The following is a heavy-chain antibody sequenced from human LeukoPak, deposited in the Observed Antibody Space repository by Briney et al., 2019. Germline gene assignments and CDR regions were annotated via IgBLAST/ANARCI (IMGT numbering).Heavy chain of an antibody. Sequence: GVSLRLSCAASGFIFSSYWMSWVRQAPGKGLEWVANIKQDGSEQYYVHSVKGRFTVSRDNAKNSLYLEMNSLRAEDTAVYYCARRGNLDYWGQGTLVTVSS. D-gene: IGHD4-23*01. CDR2: IKQDGSEQ. CDR1: GFIFSSYW. V-gene: IGHV3-7*05. J-gene: IGHJ4*02. CDR3: ARRGNLDY.